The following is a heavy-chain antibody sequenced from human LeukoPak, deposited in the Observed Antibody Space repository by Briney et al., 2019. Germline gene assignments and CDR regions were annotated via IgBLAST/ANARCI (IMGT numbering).Heavy chain of an antibody. J-gene: IGHJ4*02. D-gene: IGHD1-26*01. CDR2: ISGSGVNT. Sequence: GGSLRLSCAASGFTFSSHTMAWVRQAPGKGLEWVSGISGSGVNTYYADSVKGRFTISRYNSKNTLYLQMDSLRAEDTAVYYCAKALGRATYDFWGQGILVTVSS. V-gene: IGHV3-23*01. CDR3: AKALGRATYDF. CDR1: GFTFSSHT.